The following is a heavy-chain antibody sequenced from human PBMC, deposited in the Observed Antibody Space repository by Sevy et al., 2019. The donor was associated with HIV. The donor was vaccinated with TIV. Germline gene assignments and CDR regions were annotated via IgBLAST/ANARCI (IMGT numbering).Heavy chain of an antibody. Sequence: SETLSLTCAVYGGSLSGYYWSWVRQSPGGGLEWIGEISHSGTTNYNPSLKSRASISVDTSKNQFSLKLRSVTAADTATFYCARIGLVRGPRPYGLDVWGQGTTVNVSS. J-gene: IGHJ6*02. CDR3: ARIGLVRGPRPYGLDV. CDR1: GGSLSGYY. CDR2: ISHSGTT. V-gene: IGHV4-34*01. D-gene: IGHD3-10*01.